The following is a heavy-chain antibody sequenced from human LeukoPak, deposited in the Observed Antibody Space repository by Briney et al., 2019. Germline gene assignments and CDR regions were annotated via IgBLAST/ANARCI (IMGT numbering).Heavy chain of an antibody. V-gene: IGHV1-2*02. D-gene: IGHD6-19*01. CDR2: INPNSGGT. CDR3: ARAGVAGDYYYYYMDV. CDR1: GYTFTGYY. Sequence: ASVKVSCKASGYTFTGYYMHWVRQAPGQGLEWMGWINPNSGGTNYAQKFQGRVTMTRDTSISTAYMELSRLRSDDTAVYYCARAGVAGDYYYYYMDVWGKGTTVTISS. J-gene: IGHJ6*03.